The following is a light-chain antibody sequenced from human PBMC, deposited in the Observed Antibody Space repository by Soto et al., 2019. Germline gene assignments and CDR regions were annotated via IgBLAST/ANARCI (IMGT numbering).Light chain of an antibody. CDR3: SSYTSSSTHHYV. V-gene: IGLV2-14*01. CDR1: SSDVGGYNY. CDR2: DVS. Sequence: QSALTQPASVSGSPGQSITISCTGTSSDVGGYNYVSWYQQHPGKAPKLMIYDVSNRRSGVSNRFSGSKSGNTASLTISGLQAEDEADYYCSSYTSSSTHHYVFGTGTKLTVL. J-gene: IGLJ1*01.